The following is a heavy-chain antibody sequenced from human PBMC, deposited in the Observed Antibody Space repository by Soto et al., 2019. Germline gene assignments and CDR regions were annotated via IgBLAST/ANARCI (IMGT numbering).Heavy chain of an antibody. V-gene: IGHV4-39*01. CDR3: ARMGRDIGSRPMPAYLEK. Sequence: PYETLSLPCTVSGSSISSRINSWGWVRQPPGKAPAWIENVYYSGSNDYNPSLKSRVTISVDTSKTQFSLNLMSMPVPDTAMSYCARMGRDIGSRPMPAYLEKWGQGILVTVSS. CDR2: VYYSGSN. J-gene: IGHJ4*02. CDR1: GSSISSRINS. D-gene: IGHD5-12*01.